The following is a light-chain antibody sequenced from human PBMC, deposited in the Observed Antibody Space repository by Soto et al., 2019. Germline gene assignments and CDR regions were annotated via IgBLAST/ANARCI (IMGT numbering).Light chain of an antibody. Sequence: QSALTQPPSASGSPGQSVTISCTGTSSDVGGYNYVSWYQQHPGKAPKLMIYEVSKRPSGVPDRFSGSKSGNTASLTVSELQAEDEGDYYCSSYAGSNIVFGGGTKVTVL. J-gene: IGLJ2*01. CDR2: EVS. CDR3: SSYAGSNIV. V-gene: IGLV2-8*01. CDR1: SSDVGGYNY.